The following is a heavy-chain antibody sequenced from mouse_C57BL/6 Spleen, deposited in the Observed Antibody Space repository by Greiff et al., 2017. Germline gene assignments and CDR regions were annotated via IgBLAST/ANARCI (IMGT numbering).Heavy chain of an antibody. CDR2: IWSDGST. CDR3: ARQIDSNSYAMDY. D-gene: IGHD2-5*01. V-gene: IGHV2-6-1*01. CDR1: GFSLTSYG. Sequence: LQESGPGLVAPSQSLSITCTVSGFSLTSYGVHWVRQPPGTGLEWLVVIWSDGSTTYNSALKSRLSISKDNSKSQVFLKMNSLQTDDTAMYYCARQIDSNSYAMDYWGQGTSVTVSS. J-gene: IGHJ4*01.